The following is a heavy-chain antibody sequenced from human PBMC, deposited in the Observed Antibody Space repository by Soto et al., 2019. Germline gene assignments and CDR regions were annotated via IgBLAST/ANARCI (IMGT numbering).Heavy chain of an antibody. CDR3: AREGCTNGVCYDNAFDI. V-gene: IGHV1-3*01. J-gene: IGHJ3*02. CDR2: INGGNGNT. D-gene: IGHD2-8*01. CDR1: GYTFSTYA. Sequence: ASGAGLCKASGYTFSTYAIDWVRQAPGQRLEWVAWINGGNGNTKHSQRFQGRVTITRDTSASTAYMELNSLKSEDTAVYYCAREGCTNGVCYDNAFDIWGQGTMVTVSS.